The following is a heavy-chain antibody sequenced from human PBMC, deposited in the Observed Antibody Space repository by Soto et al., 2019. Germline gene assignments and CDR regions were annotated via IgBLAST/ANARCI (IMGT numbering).Heavy chain of an antibody. CDR1: GGYVRSGSYY. J-gene: IGHJ4*02. D-gene: IGHD3-10*01. CDR3: AREVPGDYFDN. Sequence: SETLSLTCTVSGGYVRSGSYYWSWIRQSPGKGLEWIGYIYYSGSPYYNPSLKSRLTISVDTSKNQFSLKLSSVTAADTAVYYCAREVPGDYFDNWGQGTLVTVSS. V-gene: IGHV4-30-4*08. CDR2: IYYSGSP.